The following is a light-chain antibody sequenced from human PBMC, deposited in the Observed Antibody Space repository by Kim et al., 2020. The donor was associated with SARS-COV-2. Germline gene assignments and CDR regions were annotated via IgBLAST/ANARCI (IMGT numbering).Light chain of an antibody. V-gene: IGLV6-57*01. CDR1: SGSIASSF. CDR2: EDY. CDR3: QSYDRNTRV. Sequence: GKTVTISCTRTSGSIASSFVQWYQQRPGSSPTTVIYEDYQRPSGVPDRFSGSIDSSSNSASLIISGLKTEDEADYYCQSYDRNTRVFGGGTQLTVL. J-gene: IGLJ3*02.